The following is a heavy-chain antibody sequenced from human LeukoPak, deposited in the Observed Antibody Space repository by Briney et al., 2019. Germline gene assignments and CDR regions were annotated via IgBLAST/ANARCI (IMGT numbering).Heavy chain of an antibody. CDR3: ARASIIYYDILTGSRVSGAFDI. Sequence: SETLSLTCTVSGGSISSGGYYWSWIRQHPGKGLEWIGYIYYSGSTYYNPSLKSRVTISVDTSKNQFSLKLSSVTAADTAVYYCARASIIYYDILTGSRVSGAFDIWGQGTMVTVSS. CDR1: GGSISSGGYY. CDR2: IYYSGST. D-gene: IGHD3-9*01. V-gene: IGHV4-31*03. J-gene: IGHJ3*02.